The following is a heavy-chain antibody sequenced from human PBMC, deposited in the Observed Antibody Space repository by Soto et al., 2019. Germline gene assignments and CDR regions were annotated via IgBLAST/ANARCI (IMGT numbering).Heavy chain of an antibody. CDR1: GFTFSSYA. Sequence: EVQLLESGGGLVQPGGSLRLSCAASGFTFSSYAMNWVRQGPGKGLEWVSVISGSGGSTYYADSVKGRFTISRDNSKNTLNLQMNSLRAEDTAVYYCASRSSGWYFDYWGQGTLVTVSS. CDR2: ISGSGGST. D-gene: IGHD6-19*01. J-gene: IGHJ4*02. CDR3: ASRSSGWYFDY. V-gene: IGHV3-23*01.